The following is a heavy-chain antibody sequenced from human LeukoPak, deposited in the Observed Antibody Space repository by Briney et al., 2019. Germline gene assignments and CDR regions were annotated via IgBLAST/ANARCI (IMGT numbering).Heavy chain of an antibody. CDR3: ATERLLPGRGYSGYDY. D-gene: IGHD5-12*01. CDR1: GYTLTELS. J-gene: IGHJ4*02. V-gene: IGHV1-24*01. Sequence: ASVKVSCKVSGYTLTELSMHCVRQAPGKGLEWMGGFDPEDGETIYAQKFQGRVTMNEDTSTDTAYMELSSLRSEDTAVYFCATERLLPGRGYSGYDYWGQGTLVTVSS. CDR2: FDPEDGET.